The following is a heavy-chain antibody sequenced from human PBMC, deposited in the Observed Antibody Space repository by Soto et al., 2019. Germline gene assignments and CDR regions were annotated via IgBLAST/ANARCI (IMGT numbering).Heavy chain of an antibody. CDR1: GFTFSSYG. CDR3: ARDYRESYITMIVVVDAFDI. CDR2: IWYDGSNK. Sequence: SGGSLRLSCAASGFTFSSYGMHWVRQAPGKGLEWVAVIWYDGSNKYYADSVKGRFTISRDNSKNTLYLQMNSLRAEDTAVYYCARDYRESYITMIVVVDAFDIWGQGTMVTVSS. V-gene: IGHV3-33*01. J-gene: IGHJ3*02. D-gene: IGHD3-22*01.